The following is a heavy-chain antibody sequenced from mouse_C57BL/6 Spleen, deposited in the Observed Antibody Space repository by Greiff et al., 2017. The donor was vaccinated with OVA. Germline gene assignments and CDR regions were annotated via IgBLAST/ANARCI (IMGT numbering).Heavy chain of an antibody. CDR1: GYTFTSYW. Sequence: VQLQQPGAELVMPGASVKLSCKASGYTFTSYWMHWVKQRPGQGLEWIGEIDPSDSYTNYNQKFKGKSTLTVDKSSSTAYMQLSSLTSEDSAVYYCATETTIKLGDYWGQGTTLTVSS. CDR2: IDPSDSYT. D-gene: IGHD3-3*01. J-gene: IGHJ2*01. V-gene: IGHV1-69*01. CDR3: ATETTIKLGDY.